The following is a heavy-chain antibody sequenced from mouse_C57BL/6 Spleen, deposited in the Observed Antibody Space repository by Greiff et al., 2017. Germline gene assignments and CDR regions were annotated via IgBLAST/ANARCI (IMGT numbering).Heavy chain of an antibody. CDR1: GFTFSSYA. Sequence: EVKLMESGGGLVKPGGSLKLSCAASGFTFSSYAMSWVRQTPEKRLEWVATISDGGSYTYYPDNVKGRFTISRDNAKNNLYLQMRHLKSEDTALYYCARDITTVVAHYAMDYWGQGTSVTVSS. CDR3: ARDITTVVAHYAMDY. CDR2: ISDGGSYT. V-gene: IGHV5-4*01. J-gene: IGHJ4*01. D-gene: IGHD1-1*01.